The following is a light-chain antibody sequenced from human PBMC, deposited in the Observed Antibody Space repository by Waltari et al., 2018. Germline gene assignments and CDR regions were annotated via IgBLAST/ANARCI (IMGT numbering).Light chain of an antibody. CDR1: SSDVGFYDF. CDR2: KVN. J-gene: IGLJ3*02. Sequence: QSALTQPASVSGSPGQSITISCTGTSSDVGFYDFVSWFQQHPGKAPKVMIYKVNNRPSGVSNLFSGSQSANPASLTISGFQAEDVADYYCSSYTRRSYWVFGGGTQLTVL. CDR3: SSYTRRSYWV. V-gene: IGLV2-14*01.